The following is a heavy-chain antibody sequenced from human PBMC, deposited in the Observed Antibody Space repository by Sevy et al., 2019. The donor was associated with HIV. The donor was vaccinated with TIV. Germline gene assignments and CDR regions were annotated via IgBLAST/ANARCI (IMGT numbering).Heavy chain of an antibody. D-gene: IGHD2-15*01. V-gene: IGHV3-23*01. J-gene: IGHJ4*02. Sequence: GGSLRLSCAASGFTFSTYAMNWVRQAPGKGLEWVSSISGSGRYTYYADSVEGRFTISRDSSKNTLYLQMNSVRAEDTAVYYCARDLFSGGNAVYGYWGQGTLVTVSS. CDR1: GFTFSTYA. CDR3: ARDLFSGGNAVYGY. CDR2: ISGSGRYT.